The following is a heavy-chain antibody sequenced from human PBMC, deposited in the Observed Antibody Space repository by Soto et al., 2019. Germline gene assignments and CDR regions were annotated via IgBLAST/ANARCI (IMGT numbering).Heavy chain of an antibody. J-gene: IGHJ4*02. CDR2: IIPIFGTA. V-gene: IGHV1-69*13. CDR3: ARDRITYGDYYYFDY. CDR1: GGTFSSYA. Sequence: GASVKVSCKASGGTFSSYAISWVRQAPGQGLEWMGGIIPIFGTANYAQKFQGRVTITADESTSTAYMELSSLRSEDTAVYYCARDRITYGDYYYFDYWGQGTLVTVSS. D-gene: IGHD4-17*01.